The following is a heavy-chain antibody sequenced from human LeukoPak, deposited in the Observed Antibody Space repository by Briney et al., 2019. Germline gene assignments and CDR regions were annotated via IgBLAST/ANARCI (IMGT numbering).Heavy chain of an antibody. J-gene: IGHJ6*03. CDR2: IYTSGST. D-gene: IGHD5-12*01. Sequence: SETLSLTCTVPGGSISSYYWSWIRQPAGKGLEWIGRIYTSGSTNYNPSLKSRVTISVDKSKNQFSLKLSSVTAADTAVYYCARDLSGYDYYYYYMDVWGKGTTVTVSS. CDR3: ARDLSGYDYYYYYMDV. CDR1: GGSISSYY. V-gene: IGHV4-4*07.